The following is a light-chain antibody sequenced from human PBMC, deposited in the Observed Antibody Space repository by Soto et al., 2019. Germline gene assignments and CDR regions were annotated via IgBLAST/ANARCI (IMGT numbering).Light chain of an antibody. CDR2: EVS. CDR3: CSYAGVGNVV. V-gene: IGLV2-23*02. J-gene: IGLJ2*01. Sequence: QSVLTQPASMSGSPGQSITISCTGTSNDVGTYDLVTWYQQHPGKAPKVMIYEVSKRPSGVSNRFSGSKSGNTASLTISGLQAEDEADYYCCSYAGVGNVVFGGGTKLTVL. CDR1: SNDVGTYDL.